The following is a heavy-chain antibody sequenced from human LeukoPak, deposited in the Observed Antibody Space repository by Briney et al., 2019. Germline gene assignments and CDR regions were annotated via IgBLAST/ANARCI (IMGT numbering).Heavy chain of an antibody. CDR3: ARTLYCSGGSCYGIDV. V-gene: IGHV3-21*01. CDR2: ISSSSSYI. D-gene: IGHD2-15*01. Sequence: GGSLRLSCAASGFTFSSYSMSWVRQAPGKGLEWVSSISSSSSYIYYADSVKGRFTISRDNAKNSLYLQMNSLRAEDTAVYYCARTLYCSGGSCYGIDVWGQGTTVTVSS. J-gene: IGHJ6*02. CDR1: GFTFSSYS.